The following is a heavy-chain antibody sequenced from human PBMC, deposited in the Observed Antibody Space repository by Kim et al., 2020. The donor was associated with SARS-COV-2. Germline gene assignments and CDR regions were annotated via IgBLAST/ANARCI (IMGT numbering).Heavy chain of an antibody. CDR3: AKERGGGVVVVPAAPDY. Sequence: GGSLRLSCAASGFTFASYAMSWVRQAPGKGLEWVSTISGSGATTKYADSVKGRFTISRDSSKDTLYLQMNSLRAEDTAVYYCAKERGGGVVVVPAAPDYWGQGTLVTVSS. J-gene: IGHJ4*02. CDR1: GFTFASYA. CDR2: ISGSGATT. V-gene: IGHV3-23*01. D-gene: IGHD2-2*01.